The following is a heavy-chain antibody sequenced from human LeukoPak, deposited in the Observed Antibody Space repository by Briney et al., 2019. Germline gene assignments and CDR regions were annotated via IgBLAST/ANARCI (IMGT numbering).Heavy chain of an antibody. CDR3: AKYDYDSSGYYY. D-gene: IGHD3-22*01. CDR1: GFTFSSYG. V-gene: IGHV3-30*18. J-gene: IGHJ4*02. Sequence: GGSLRLSCAASGFTFSSYGMHWVRQAPGKGLEWVAVISYDGNNKYYADSVKGRFTISRDNSKNTLYLQMNSLRAEDTAVYYCAKYDYDSSGYYYWGQGTLVTVSS. CDR2: ISYDGNNK.